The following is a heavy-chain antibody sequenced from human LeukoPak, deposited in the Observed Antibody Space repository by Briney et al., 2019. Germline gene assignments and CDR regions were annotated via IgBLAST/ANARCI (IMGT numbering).Heavy chain of an antibody. CDR1: GFTFSSYG. CDR2: ILYDGRNK. V-gene: IGHV3-30*02. Sequence: GGSLRLSCAASGFTFSSYGMHCVRQAPGKRLQWVALILYDGRNKYYTDSVKGRFTISRDNSKNTLYLQMNSLRAEDTAVYYCAKDGGGLIAAVGTLDYWGQGHLVTVSS. CDR3: AKDGGGLIAAVGTLDY. J-gene: IGHJ4*02. D-gene: IGHD6-13*01.